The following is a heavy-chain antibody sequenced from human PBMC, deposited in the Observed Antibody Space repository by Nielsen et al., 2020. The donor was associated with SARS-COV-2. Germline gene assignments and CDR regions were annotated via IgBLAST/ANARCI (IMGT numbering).Heavy chain of an antibody. CDR1: GYTFTSYA. CDR2: INAGNGNT. V-gene: IGHV1-3*01. Sequence: ASVKVSCKASGYTFTSYAMHWVRQAPGQRLEWMGWINAGNGNTKYSQKFQGRVTITRDTSASTAYMELSSLRSEDTAVYYCAREWGELLWFGDSPTELYGMDVWGQGTTVTVSS. CDR3: AREWGELLWFGDSPTELYGMDV. J-gene: IGHJ6*02. D-gene: IGHD3-10*01.